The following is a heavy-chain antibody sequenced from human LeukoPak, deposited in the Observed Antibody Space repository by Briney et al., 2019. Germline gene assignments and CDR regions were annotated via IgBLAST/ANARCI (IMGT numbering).Heavy chain of an antibody. CDR1: QGTFSSHA. V-gene: IGHV1-69*01. Sequence: SVKVSCKSSQGTFSSHAISWVRQAPGQGLEWMGGIIPIFGTANYAQEFQGRVTITADESTSTAYMELSSLRSEDTDVYYCASGVATIPSPFDYWGQGTLVTVSS. CDR3: ASGVATIPSPFDY. CDR2: IIPIFGTA. J-gene: IGHJ4*02. D-gene: IGHD5-12*01.